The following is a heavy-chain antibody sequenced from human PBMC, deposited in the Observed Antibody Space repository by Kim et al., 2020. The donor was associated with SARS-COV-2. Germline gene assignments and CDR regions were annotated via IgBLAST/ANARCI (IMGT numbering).Heavy chain of an antibody. V-gene: IGHV5-51*01. D-gene: IGHD3-16*01. CDR1: GYIFSNYW. Sequence: GESLKISCKASGYIFSNYWIGWVRQMPGKGLEWMGIVHPTDSRTIYSPPFRGQVTVSADKTISTAYLQWNNLRASDTAMYYCARRGEMGIARRDFWGQGT. CDR3: ARRGEMGIARRDF. J-gene: IGHJ4*02. CDR2: VHPTDSRT.